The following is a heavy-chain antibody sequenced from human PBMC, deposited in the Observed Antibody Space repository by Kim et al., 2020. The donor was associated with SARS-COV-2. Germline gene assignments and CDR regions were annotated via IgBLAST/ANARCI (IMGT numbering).Heavy chain of an antibody. CDR3: AKDFVVRTSWHGMDV. D-gene: IGHD6-13*01. CDR1: GFTFSSYD. V-gene: IGHV3-30*18. Sequence: GSLRLSCAASGFTFSSYDIHWVRQAPGKGLEWVAVISYDGSNKYYADSVKGRFTISRDNSKNTLYLQMNSLRAEDTPVYYCAKDFVVRTSWHGMDVCGQ. CDR2: ISYDGSNK. J-gene: IGHJ6*02.